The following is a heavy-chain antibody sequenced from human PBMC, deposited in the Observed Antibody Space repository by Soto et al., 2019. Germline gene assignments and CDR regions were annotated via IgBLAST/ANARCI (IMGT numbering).Heavy chain of an antibody. D-gene: IGHD2-15*01. Sequence: VGSLRLSCAASGFTVSSNYMSWVRQAPGKGLEWVSVIYSGGSTYYADSVKGRFTISRHNSKNTLYLQMNSLRAEDTAVYYCARDLVAATSFSPFYYWGQGTLVTVSS. V-gene: IGHV3-53*04. J-gene: IGHJ4*02. CDR1: GFTVSSNY. CDR3: ARDLVAATSFSPFYY. CDR2: IYSGGST.